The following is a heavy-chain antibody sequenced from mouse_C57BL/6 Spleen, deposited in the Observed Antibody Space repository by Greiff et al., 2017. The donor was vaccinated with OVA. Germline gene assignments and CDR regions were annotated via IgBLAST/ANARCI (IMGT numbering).Heavy chain of an antibody. J-gene: IGHJ2*01. Sequence: QVQLKQPGAELVRPGTSVKLSCKASGYTFTSYWMHWVKQRPGQGLEWIGVIDPSDSYTNYNQKFKGKATLTVDTSSSTAYMQLSSLTSEDSAVYFCASTVVDYWGQGTTLTVSS. D-gene: IGHD1-1*01. CDR3: ASTVVDY. CDR2: IDPSDSYT. CDR1: GYTFTSYW. V-gene: IGHV1-59*01.